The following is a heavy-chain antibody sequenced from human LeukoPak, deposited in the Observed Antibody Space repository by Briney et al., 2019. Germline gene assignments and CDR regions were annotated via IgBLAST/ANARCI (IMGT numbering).Heavy chain of an antibody. V-gene: IGHV3-48*04. CDR2: IDSTGRTI. J-gene: IGHJ4*02. CDR1: GFTFSSYS. CDR3: ARVPMGIGYNYVFDS. Sequence: PGGSLRLSCAASGFTFSSYSMNWVRQAPGKELEWVSYIDSTGRTIFYADSVKGRFTISRDNAKNSLYLQMNSLRAEDTAVYYCARVPMGIGYNYVFDSWGQGTLVTVSS. D-gene: IGHD5-24*01.